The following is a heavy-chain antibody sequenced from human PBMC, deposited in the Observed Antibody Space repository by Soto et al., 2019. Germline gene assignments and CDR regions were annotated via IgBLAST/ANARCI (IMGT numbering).Heavy chain of an antibody. D-gene: IGHD5-12*01. J-gene: IGHJ4*02. CDR1: GFTFSDYY. CDR2: ISSSGSTI. Sequence: GGSLRLSCAASGFTFSDYYMSWVRQAPGKGLEWVSYISSSGSTIYYADSVKGRFTISRDNAKNSLYLQMNSLRAEDTAVYYCASPPLKGDGYKWGQGTLVTVSS. CDR3: ASPPLKGDGYK. V-gene: IGHV3-11*01.